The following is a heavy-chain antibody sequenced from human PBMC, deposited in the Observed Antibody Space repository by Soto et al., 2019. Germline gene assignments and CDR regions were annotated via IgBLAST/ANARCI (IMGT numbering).Heavy chain of an antibody. CDR1: GFPFSSYC. J-gene: IGHJ4*02. CDR2: ISYDGSNK. D-gene: IGHD2-21*02. CDR3: AKDSRIVVVTAPYDY. Sequence: VGSLILSCAASGFPFSSYCMHWVRQAPGKGLEWVAVISYDGSNKYYADSVKGRFTISRDNSKNTLYLQMNSLRAEDTAVYYCAKDSRIVVVTAPYDYWGQGTLVTVSS. V-gene: IGHV3-30*18.